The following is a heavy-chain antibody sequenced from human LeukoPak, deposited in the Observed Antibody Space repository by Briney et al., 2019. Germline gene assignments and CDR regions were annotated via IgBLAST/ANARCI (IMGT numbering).Heavy chain of an antibody. Sequence: PGGSLRLSCAASGFTFSSYGMHWVRQAPGKGLEWVAVISYDGSNKYYADSVKGRFTISRDNSKNTLYLQMNSLRAEDTAVYYCAKPLGYCSGASCRKYYYGVDVWGQGTTVTVSS. CDR3: AKPLGYCSGASCRKYYYGVDV. CDR2: ISYDGSNK. D-gene: IGHD2-15*01. CDR1: GFTFSSYG. V-gene: IGHV3-30*18. J-gene: IGHJ6*02.